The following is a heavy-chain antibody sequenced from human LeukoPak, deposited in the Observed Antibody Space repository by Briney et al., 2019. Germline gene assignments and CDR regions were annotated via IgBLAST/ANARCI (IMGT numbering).Heavy chain of an antibody. CDR3: ARDRPAGSSSGWYGWFDP. V-gene: IGHV4-59*01. Sequence: SETLSLTCTVSGGSISSYYWSWIRQPPGNGLEWMGYIYYSGSTNYNPSLKSRVPISVDPSKNQFSLKLSPVTAADTAVYYCARDRPAGSSSGWYGWFDPWGQGTLVTVSS. CDR2: IYYSGST. J-gene: IGHJ5*02. D-gene: IGHD6-19*01. CDR1: GGSISSYY.